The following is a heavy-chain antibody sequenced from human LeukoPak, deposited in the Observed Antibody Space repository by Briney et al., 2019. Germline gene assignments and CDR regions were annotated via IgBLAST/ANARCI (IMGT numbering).Heavy chain of an antibody. CDR1: GGSLSSYY. J-gene: IGHJ2*01. CDR2: IYYSGST. D-gene: IGHD6-19*01. V-gene: IGHV4-59*01. CDR3: ARVSSSGWYTRNYWYFDL. Sequence: SETLSLTCTVSGGSLSSYYWSWIRQPPGRGLEWSGYIYYSGSTNYNPSLKSRVTISVDTSKNQFSLKLSSVTAADTAVYYCARVSSSGWYTRNYWYFDLWGRGTLVTVSS.